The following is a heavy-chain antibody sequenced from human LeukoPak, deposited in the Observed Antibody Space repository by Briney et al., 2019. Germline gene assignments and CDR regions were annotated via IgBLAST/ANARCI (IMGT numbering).Heavy chain of an antibody. V-gene: IGHV3-23*01. CDR2: ISGSGGTT. CDR1: GFTFSSYA. J-gene: IGHJ4*02. D-gene: IGHD6-19*01. Sequence: PGRSLRLSCAASGFTFSSYAMSWVRQAPGKGLEWVSYISGSGGTTSYADSVKGRVTISRDNSKNTLYLQMNSLRAEDTAVYYCAKRDISASLPRLLDYWGQGTLVTVSS. CDR3: AKRDISASLPRLLDY.